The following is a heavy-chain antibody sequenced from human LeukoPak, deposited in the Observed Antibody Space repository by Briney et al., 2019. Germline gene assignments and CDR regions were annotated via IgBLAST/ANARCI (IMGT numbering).Heavy chain of an antibody. J-gene: IGHJ4*02. CDR1: GFTFSSYG. CDR3: ARVSIMGAARPDEMWYFDY. D-gene: IGHD6-6*01. CDR2: IRYDGSNK. Sequence: DPGGSLRLSCAASGFTFSSYGMHWVRQAPGKGLEWVAFIRYDGSNKYYADSVKGRFTISRDNSKNTLYLQMNSLRAEDTAVYYCARVSIMGAARPDEMWYFDYWGQGTLVTVSS. V-gene: IGHV3-30*02.